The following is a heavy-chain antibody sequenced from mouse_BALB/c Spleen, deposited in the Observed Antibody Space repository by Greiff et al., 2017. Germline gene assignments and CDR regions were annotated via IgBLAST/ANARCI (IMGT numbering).Heavy chain of an antibody. Sequence: EVQRVESGGDLVKPGGSLKLSCAASGFTFSSYGMSWVRQTPDKRLEWVATISSGGSYTYYPDSVKGRFTISRDNAKNTLYLQMSSLKSEDTAMYYCARQRITTVVPYWYFDVWGAGTTVTVSS. J-gene: IGHJ1*01. V-gene: IGHV5-6*01. D-gene: IGHD1-1*01. CDR2: ISSGGSYT. CDR3: ARQRITTVVPYWYFDV. CDR1: GFTFSSYG.